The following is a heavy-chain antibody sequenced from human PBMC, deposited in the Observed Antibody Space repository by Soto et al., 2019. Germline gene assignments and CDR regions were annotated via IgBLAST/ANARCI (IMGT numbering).Heavy chain of an antibody. CDR2: MNPNSGNT. CDR1: GYTFTSYD. Sequence: QVQLVQSGAEVKKPGASVKVSCKASGYTFTSYDINWVRQATGQGLEWMGWMNPNSGNTGYAQKFQGRVTMTRNTAISTAYMELSSLRAEDTTMYYCARGRRLRFLEWSPTYFDYWGQGTLVTVSS. V-gene: IGHV1-8*01. J-gene: IGHJ4*02. D-gene: IGHD3-3*01. CDR3: ARGRRLRFLEWSPTYFDY.